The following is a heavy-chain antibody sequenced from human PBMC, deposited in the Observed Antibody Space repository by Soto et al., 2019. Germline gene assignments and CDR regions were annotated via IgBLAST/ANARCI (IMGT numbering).Heavy chain of an antibody. CDR1: GGSISSYY. V-gene: IGHV4-59*01. CDR3: AREGHYDYIWGSFRSGAGYYYMDV. D-gene: IGHD3-16*02. CDR2: IYYSGST. J-gene: IGHJ6*03. Sequence: SETLSLTCTVSGGSISSYYWSWIRQPPGKGLEWIGYIYYSGSTNYNPSLKSRVTISVDTSKNQFSLKLSSVTAADTAVYYCAREGHYDYIWGSFRSGAGYYYMDVWGKGTTVTVSS.